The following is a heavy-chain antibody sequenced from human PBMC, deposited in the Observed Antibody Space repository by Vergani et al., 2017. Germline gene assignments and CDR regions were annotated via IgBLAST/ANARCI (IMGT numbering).Heavy chain of an antibody. Sequence: QVQLVESGGGVVQPGRSLRLSCAASGFTFSSYAMHWVRQAPGKGLEWVAVISYDGSNKYYADSVKGRFTISRDNSKNTLYLQMNSLRAEDTAVYYFARVGNYYGSGSYTTFFDYWGQGTLVTVSS. V-gene: IGHV3-30-3*01. CDR3: ARVGNYYGSGSYTTFFDY. CDR1: GFTFSSYA. D-gene: IGHD3-10*01. CDR2: ISYDGSNK. J-gene: IGHJ4*02.